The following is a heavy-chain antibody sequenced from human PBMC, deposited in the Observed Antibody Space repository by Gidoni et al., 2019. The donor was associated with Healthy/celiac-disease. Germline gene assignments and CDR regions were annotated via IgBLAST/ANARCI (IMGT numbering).Heavy chain of an antibody. Sequence: EVQLLESGGGLVQPGGSLRLPCAAPGFTFGSYAMRWVRQAPGKGLEWVSAISGSGGSTYDADSVKGRFTISRANSKNTLYLQMNSLRAEDTAVYYCAERRGVYWGQGTLVTVSS. J-gene: IGHJ4*02. CDR3: AERRGVY. CDR1: GFTFGSYA. D-gene: IGHD3-16*01. CDR2: ISGSGGST. V-gene: IGHV3-23*01.